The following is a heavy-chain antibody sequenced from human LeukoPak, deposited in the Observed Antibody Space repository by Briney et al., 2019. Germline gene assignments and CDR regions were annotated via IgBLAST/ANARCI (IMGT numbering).Heavy chain of an antibody. CDR1: GFTFSSYS. CDR3: ARENYGSGTLSQGMDV. D-gene: IGHD3-10*01. V-gene: IGHV3-21*01. CDR2: ISSSSSYI. J-gene: IGHJ6*02. Sequence: GGSLRLSCAASGFTFSSYSMNWVRQAPGKGLEWVSSISSSSSYIYYADSVKGRFTISRDNAKNSLYLQMNSLRAEDTAVYYCARENYGSGTLSQGMDVWGQGTTVTVSS.